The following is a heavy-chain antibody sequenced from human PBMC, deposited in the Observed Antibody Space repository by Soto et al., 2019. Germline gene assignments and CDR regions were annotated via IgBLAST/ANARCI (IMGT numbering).Heavy chain of an antibody. J-gene: IGHJ3*01. CDR1: GYTFNKYG. CDR3: ARGRGVVVPAGSPDAFDV. Sequence: QAQLVQSGGEVKRPGASVKVSCKASGYTFNKYGFNWVRQAPGQGLEWMGRISAYNDYTNFAQKVQGRVALTTDASTNTAYMELKILRSDDTAIYYCARGRGVVVPAGSPDAFDVWGQGTMVTVSS. CDR2: ISAYNDYT. D-gene: IGHD2-21*01. V-gene: IGHV1-18*01.